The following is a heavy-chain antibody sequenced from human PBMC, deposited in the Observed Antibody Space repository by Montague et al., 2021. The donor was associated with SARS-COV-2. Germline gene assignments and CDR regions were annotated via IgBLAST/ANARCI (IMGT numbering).Heavy chain of an antibody. CDR3: FGTVTTDDAFDI. J-gene: IGHJ3*02. CDR1: GGTFSSYA. CDR2: VIPILGMA. D-gene: IGHD4-17*01. Sequence: SVKVSCKASGGTFSSYAISWVRQAPGQGLEWMGRVIPILGMANYAQKFQGRVTITADKSTSTAYMELSSLRSEDTAVYYCFGTVTTDDAFDIWGQGTMVTVSS. V-gene: IGHV1-69*04.